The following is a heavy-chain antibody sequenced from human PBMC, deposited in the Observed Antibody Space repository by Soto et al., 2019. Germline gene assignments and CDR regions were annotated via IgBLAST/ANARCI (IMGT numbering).Heavy chain of an antibody. V-gene: IGHV3-23*01. CDR3: AKEDVGGYYYSGL. CDR1: GFTFSNYA. CDR2: ISDSGVST. D-gene: IGHD1-26*01. J-gene: IGHJ4*02. Sequence: EVPLLESGGGLVQPGGSLRLSCAASGFTFSNYAMSWVRQAPGKGLEWVSSISDSGVSTYYADSVKGRFTISRDNSKNTLYLQMNSLRVEVTAVYYCAKEDVGGYYYSGLWGQGTLVTVSS.